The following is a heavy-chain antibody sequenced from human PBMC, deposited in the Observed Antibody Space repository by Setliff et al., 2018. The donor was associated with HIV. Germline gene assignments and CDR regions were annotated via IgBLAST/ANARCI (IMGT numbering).Heavy chain of an antibody. V-gene: IGHV1-69-2*01. J-gene: IGHJ4*02. CDR1: GYSFTTYF. CDR3: GTVRIAVPDDFDF. CDR2: VDPEDGET. D-gene: IGHD6-19*01. Sequence: ASVKVSCKASGYSFTTYFMHWVRQAPGKDLEWMGRVDPEDGETIYAERFRGRISLTVDKSTGTAYMELNRLRSEDTAVYYCGTVRIAVPDDFDFWGQGTLVTVSS.